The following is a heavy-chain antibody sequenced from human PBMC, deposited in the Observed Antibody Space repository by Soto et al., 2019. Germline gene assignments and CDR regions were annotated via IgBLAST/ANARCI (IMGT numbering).Heavy chain of an antibody. Sequence: QVQLQESGPGLVRPSQTLSLTSTVSGGSISYDHYHWTWIRQPPGKGLEWIGYIHYSGSVFYNPSLQSRLSMSVDTSKNLFSLKLSSVTAADTAVYFCVREDDGGDRDYYGLDVWGQGTTVTVSS. V-gene: IGHV4-30-4*01. D-gene: IGHD2-21*02. CDR2: IHYSGSV. J-gene: IGHJ6*02. CDR1: GGSISYDHYH. CDR3: VREDDGGDRDYYGLDV.